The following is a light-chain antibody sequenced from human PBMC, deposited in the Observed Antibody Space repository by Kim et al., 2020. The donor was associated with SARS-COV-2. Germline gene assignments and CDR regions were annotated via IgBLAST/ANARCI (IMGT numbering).Light chain of an antibody. CDR2: NND. V-gene: IGLV1-44*01. J-gene: IGLJ2*01. CDR3: ATWDDSLDGRI. CDR1: TSNIGVNT. Sequence: QSVLTQPPSASGTPGQRVTISCSGSTSNIGVNTVNWYQQLPGTAPKLLIYNNDQRPSGVPDRFSGSKSGTSASLAISGLQSEDEAEYYCATWDDSLDGRIFGGGTKVTVL.